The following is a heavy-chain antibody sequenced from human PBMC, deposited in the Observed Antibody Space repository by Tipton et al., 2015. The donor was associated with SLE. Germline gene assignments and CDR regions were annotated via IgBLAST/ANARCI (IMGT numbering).Heavy chain of an antibody. V-gene: IGHV3-11*04. CDR2: ISSSGSTI. CDR3: ARRGYSSGWYY. D-gene: IGHD6-19*01. CDR1: GGSFSGYY. J-gene: IGHJ4*02. Sequence: LSLTCAVYGGSFSGYYWSWIRQPPGKGLEWVSYISSSGSTIYYADSVKGRFTISRDNAKNSLYLQMNSLRAEDTAVYYCARRGYSSGWYYWGQGTLVTVSS.